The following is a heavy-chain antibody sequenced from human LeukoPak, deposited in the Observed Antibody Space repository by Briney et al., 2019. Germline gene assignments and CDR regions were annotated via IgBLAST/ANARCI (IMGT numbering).Heavy chain of an antibody. Sequence: PGGSLLLSCAASGFTLSSYAMSWVRPAPAKRPAWASYISGSGGSTYYADSVKGRFTISRDNSKNTPYLQMNSLRAEDTAVYYCAAHNYGSGSYFDYWGQETLVTVSS. CDR3: AAHNYGSGSYFDY. D-gene: IGHD3-10*01. V-gene: IGHV3-23*01. J-gene: IGHJ4*02. CDR2: ISGSGGST. CDR1: GFTLSSYA.